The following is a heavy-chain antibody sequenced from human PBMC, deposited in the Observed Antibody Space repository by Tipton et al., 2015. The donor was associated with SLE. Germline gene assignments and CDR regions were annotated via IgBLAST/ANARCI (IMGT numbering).Heavy chain of an antibody. D-gene: IGHD6-19*01. CDR2: IKQDGSEK. J-gene: IGHJ4*02. CDR3: ARVGGGWYTGDY. CDR1: GGSISSYY. V-gene: IGHV3-7*05. Sequence: LSLTCTVSGGSISSYYWSWVRQAPGKGLEWVANIKQDGSEKYYVDSVKGRFTISRDNAKNSLYLQMNSLRAEDTAVYYCARVGGGWYTGDYWGQGTLVTVSS.